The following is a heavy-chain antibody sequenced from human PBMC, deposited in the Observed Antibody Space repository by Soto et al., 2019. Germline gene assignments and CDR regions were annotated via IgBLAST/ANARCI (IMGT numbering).Heavy chain of an antibody. Sequence: SETLSLTCAVYGGSFSGYYWSWIRQPPGKGLEWIGEINHSGSTNYNPSLKSRVTISVDTSKNQFSLKLSSVTAADTVVYYCARVHNWNYQSGYYYYGMDVWGQGTTVTVSS. D-gene: IGHD1-7*01. CDR2: INHSGST. CDR1: GGSFSGYY. V-gene: IGHV4-34*01. CDR3: ARVHNWNYQSGYYYYGMDV. J-gene: IGHJ6*02.